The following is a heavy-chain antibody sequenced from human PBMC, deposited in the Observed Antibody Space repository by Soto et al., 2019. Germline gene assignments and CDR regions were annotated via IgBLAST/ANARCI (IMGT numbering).Heavy chain of an antibody. V-gene: IGHV3-7*05. CDR2: INLDGREE. CDR1: GFTFRTYW. J-gene: IGHJ6*02. CDR3: AREGSTSWYSYDYHGMDV. Sequence: EVQLVESGGGLVQPGGSLRLSCAASGFTFRTYWLSWVRQVPGKGLEGVANINLDGREENYVDSVKGRFTISRDNARNALYLQMSSLRAEDTALYYCAREGSTSWYSYDYHGMDVWGQGTTVTVSS. D-gene: IGHD5-18*01.